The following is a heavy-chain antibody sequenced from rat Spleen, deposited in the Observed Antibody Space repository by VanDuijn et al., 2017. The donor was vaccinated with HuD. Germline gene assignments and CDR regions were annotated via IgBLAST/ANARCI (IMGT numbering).Heavy chain of an antibody. V-gene: IGHV2-1*01. Sequence: QVQLKESGPGLVQPSQTLSLTCTVSGFSLISNSVHWVRQPPGKGLEWMGGIWGDGSTNYNSALKSRLSISRDTSKSQVFLKMNSLQTEDTAIYFCTRPNYGGFGFFDFWGPGTMVPVSS. CDR3: TRPNYGGFGFFDF. D-gene: IGHD1-11*01. J-gene: IGHJ1*01. CDR2: IWGDGST. CDR1: GFSLISNS.